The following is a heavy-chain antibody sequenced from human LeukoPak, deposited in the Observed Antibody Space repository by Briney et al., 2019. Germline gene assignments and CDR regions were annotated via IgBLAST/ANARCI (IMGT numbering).Heavy chain of an antibody. CDR2: IIPIFGTA. Sequence: RASVKVSCKASGGTFSSDAISWVRQAPGQGLEWMGGIIPIFGTANYAQKFQGRVTITADESTSTAYMELSSLRSEDTAVYYCARSGNSGWYYFDYWGQGTLVTVSS. J-gene: IGHJ4*02. V-gene: IGHV1-69*13. CDR1: GGTFSSDA. CDR3: ARSGNSGWYYFDY. D-gene: IGHD6-19*01.